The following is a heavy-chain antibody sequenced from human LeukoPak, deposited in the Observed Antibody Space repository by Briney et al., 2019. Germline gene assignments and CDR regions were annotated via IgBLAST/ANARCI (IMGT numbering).Heavy chain of an antibody. J-gene: IGHJ4*02. CDR3: ARVRAVGGLDY. Sequence: FQGRVTITRDTSASTAYMELSSLRSEDTAVYYCARVRAVGGLDYWGQGTLVTVSS. V-gene: IGHV1-3*01. D-gene: IGHD2-2*01.